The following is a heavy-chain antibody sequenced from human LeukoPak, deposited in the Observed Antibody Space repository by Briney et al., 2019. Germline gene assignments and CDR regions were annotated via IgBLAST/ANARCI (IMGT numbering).Heavy chain of an antibody. CDR2: INTNTGNP. J-gene: IGHJ4*02. CDR1: GYTFTGYY. Sequence: ASVKVSCKASGYTFTGYYMHWVRQAPGQGLEWMGWINTNTGNPAYAQGFTGRFAFSLDTSVSTAYLQISSLKAEDTAVYYCARVVGLYSYGITFGYWGQGTLVTVSS. V-gene: IGHV7-4-1*02. CDR3: ARVVGLYSYGITFGY. D-gene: IGHD5-18*01.